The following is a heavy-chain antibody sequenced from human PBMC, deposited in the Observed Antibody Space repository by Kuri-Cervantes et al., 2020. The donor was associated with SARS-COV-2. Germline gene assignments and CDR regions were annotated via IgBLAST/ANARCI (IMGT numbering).Heavy chain of an antibody. D-gene: IGHD2-2*01. CDR2: IKQDGSEK. CDR1: GFTFSSYW. J-gene: IGHJ4*02. V-gene: IGHV3-7*01. CDR3: ASLGGTSWHDY. Sequence: GGSLRLSCAAPGFTFSSYWMSWVRQAPGKGLEWVANIKQDGSEKYYVDSVKGRFTISRDNAKNSLYLQMNSLRAEDTAVYYCASLGGTSWHDYWGQGTLVTVSS.